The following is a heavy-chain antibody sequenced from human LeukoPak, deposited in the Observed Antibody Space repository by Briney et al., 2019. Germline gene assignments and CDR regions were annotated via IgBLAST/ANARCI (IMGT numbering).Heavy chain of an antibody. CDR2: IRTKVNSYAT. D-gene: IGHD6-13*01. Sequence: GGSLRLSCAASGFTFSGSGMHWVRQASGKGLEWIGRIRTKVNSYATAYAASVKGRFTISRDDSKNTAYLQMDSLKTEDTAVYYCSRGISGYGMDAWGQGTTVTVSS. CDR3: SRGISGYGMDA. CDR1: GFTFSGSG. V-gene: IGHV3-73*01. J-gene: IGHJ6*02.